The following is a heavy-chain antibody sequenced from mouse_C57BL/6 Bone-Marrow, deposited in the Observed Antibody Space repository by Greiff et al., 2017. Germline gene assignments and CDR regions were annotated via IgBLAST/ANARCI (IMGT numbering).Heavy chain of an antibody. V-gene: IGHV5-17*01. CDR1: GFTFSDYG. D-gene: IGHD2-3*01. CDR3: ARHGWLVPVGAMDY. Sequence: EVKLMESGGGLVKPGGSLKLSCAASGFTFSDYGMHWVRQAPEKGLEWVAYISSGSSTIYYADTVKGRFTISRDNAKNTLFLQMTSLRSEDTAMYDVARHGWLVPVGAMDYWGQGTSVTVSS. CDR2: ISSGSSTI. J-gene: IGHJ4*01.